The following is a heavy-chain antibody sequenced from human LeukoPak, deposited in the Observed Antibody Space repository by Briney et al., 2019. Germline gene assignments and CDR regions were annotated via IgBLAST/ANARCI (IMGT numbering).Heavy chain of an antibody. D-gene: IGHD1-14*01. V-gene: IGHV3-23*01. CDR3: AKDLFLPGPYPGWYFDY. Sequence: PGGSLRLSCAASGFTFSGSAMHWVRQASGKGLEWVSAISGSGGSTYYADSVKGRFTISRDNSENTLYLQMNSLRAEDTAVYYCAKDLFLPGPYPGWYFDYWGQGTLVTVSS. CDR2: ISGSGGST. CDR1: GFTFSGSA. J-gene: IGHJ4*02.